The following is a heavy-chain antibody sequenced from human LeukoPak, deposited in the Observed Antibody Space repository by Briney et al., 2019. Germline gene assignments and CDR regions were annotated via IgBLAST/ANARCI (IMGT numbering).Heavy chain of an antibody. Sequence: GGSLRLSCAASGFTFSTYSMNWVRQAPGKGLEWVSYITGSGSPTHYADSVKGRFTISRDNAKNSLYLQMNSLRDEDTAVYYCTRGPHALDYWGQGTLVTVSS. CDR1: GFTFSTYS. J-gene: IGHJ4*02. CDR3: TRGPHALDY. CDR2: ITGSGSPT. V-gene: IGHV3-48*02.